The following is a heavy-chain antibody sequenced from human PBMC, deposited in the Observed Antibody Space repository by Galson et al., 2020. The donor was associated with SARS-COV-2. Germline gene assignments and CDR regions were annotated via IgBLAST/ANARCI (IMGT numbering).Heavy chain of an antibody. CDR3: AVDGAAFDI. V-gene: IGHV3-74*01. CDR1: GFTFSSYW. Sequence: GESLKISCAASGFTFSSYWMHWVRQAPGKGLVWVSRINSDGSSTSYADSVKGRFTISRDNPKNSLYLQMNSLRVEDTGVYYCAVDGAAFDIWGQGTMVIVSS. CDR2: INSDGSST. J-gene: IGHJ3*02. D-gene: IGHD2-15*01.